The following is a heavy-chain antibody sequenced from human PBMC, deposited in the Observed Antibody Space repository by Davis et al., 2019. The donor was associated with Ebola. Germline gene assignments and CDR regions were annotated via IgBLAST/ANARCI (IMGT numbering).Heavy chain of an antibody. CDR1: GFTFSNYW. V-gene: IGHV3-74*01. Sequence: GESLKISCVVSGFTFSNYWMSWVRQAPGKGLVWVSRINSDGSSTSYADSVKGRFTISRDNAKNTLYLQMNSLRAEDTAVYYCARDPHCSGGSCFGMDVWGQGTTVTVSS. J-gene: IGHJ6*02. CDR2: INSDGSST. D-gene: IGHD2-15*01. CDR3: ARDPHCSGGSCFGMDV.